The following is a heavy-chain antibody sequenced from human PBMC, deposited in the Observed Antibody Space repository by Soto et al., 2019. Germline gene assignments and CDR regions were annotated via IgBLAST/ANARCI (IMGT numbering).Heavy chain of an antibody. J-gene: IGHJ6*02. CDR3: TTIWWELVYYYYGMDV. V-gene: IGHV3-15*07. CDR1: GFTFSNAW. D-gene: IGHD1-26*01. CDR2: IKSKTDGGTT. Sequence: SLRLSCAASGFTFSNAWMNWVRQAPGKGLEWVGRIKSKTDGGTTDYAAPVKGRFTISRDDSKNTLYLQMNSLKTEDTAVYYCTTIWWELVYYYYGMDVWGQGTTVTSP.